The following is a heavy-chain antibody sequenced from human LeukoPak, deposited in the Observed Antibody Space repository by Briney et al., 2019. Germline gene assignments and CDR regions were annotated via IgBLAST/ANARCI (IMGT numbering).Heavy chain of an antibody. Sequence: ASVKVSCKASGYTFTSYGISWVRQAPGQGLEWMGWISAYNGNTDYAQKVQGRVTMTTDTSTSTTYMELRSLRSDDTAVYYCARDPYDTDAFDIWGQGTMVTVSS. CDR3: ARDPYDTDAFDI. D-gene: IGHD3-22*01. J-gene: IGHJ3*02. V-gene: IGHV1-18*01. CDR2: ISAYNGNT. CDR1: GYTFTSYG.